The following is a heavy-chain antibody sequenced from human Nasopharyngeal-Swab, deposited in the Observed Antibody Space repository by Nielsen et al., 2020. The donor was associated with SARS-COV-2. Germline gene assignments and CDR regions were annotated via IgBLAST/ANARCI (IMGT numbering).Heavy chain of an antibody. D-gene: IGHD3-22*01. J-gene: IGHJ3*02. CDR2: IYHSGST. CDR1: GYSISSGYY. V-gene: IGHV4-38-2*02. CDR3: AREYQSTYYYDSSGPIYDAFDI. Sequence: SETLSLTCAVSGYSISSGYYWGWIRQPPGKGLEWIGSIYHSGSTYYNPSLKSRVTISVDTSKNQFSLKLSSVTAADTAVYYCAREYQSTYYYDSSGPIYDAFDIWGQGTMVTVSS.